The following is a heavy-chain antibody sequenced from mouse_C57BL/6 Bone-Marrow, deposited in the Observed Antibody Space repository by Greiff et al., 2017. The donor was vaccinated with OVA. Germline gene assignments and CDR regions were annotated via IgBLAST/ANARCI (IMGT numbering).Heavy chain of an antibody. D-gene: IGHD2-4*01. CDR2: IRLKSDNYAT. Sequence: EVKLMESGGGLVQPGGSMKLSCVASGFTFSNYWMNWVRQSPEKGLEWVAQIRLKSDNYATHYAESVKGRFTISRDDSKSSVYLQMNNLRAEDTGIYYCIIYYDSRVGYWGQGTSVTVSS. J-gene: IGHJ4*01. CDR1: GFTFSNYW. V-gene: IGHV6-3*01. CDR3: IIYYDSRVGY.